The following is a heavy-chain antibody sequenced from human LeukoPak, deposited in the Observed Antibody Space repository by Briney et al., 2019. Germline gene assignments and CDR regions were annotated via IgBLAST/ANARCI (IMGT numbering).Heavy chain of an antibody. CDR3: ARAYDFWSGYYDWYYFDY. Sequence: GASVKVSCKASGYTFTSYYMHWVRQAPGQGLEWMGIINPSGGSTSYAQKFQGRVTITRDTSATTAYMELSSLRSEDMAVYYCARAYDFWSGYYDWYYFDYWGQGTLVTVSS. CDR1: GYTFTSYY. D-gene: IGHD3-3*01. V-gene: IGHV1-46*01. CDR2: INPSGGST. J-gene: IGHJ4*02.